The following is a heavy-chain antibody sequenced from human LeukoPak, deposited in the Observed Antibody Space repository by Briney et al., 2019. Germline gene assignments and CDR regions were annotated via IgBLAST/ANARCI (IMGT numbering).Heavy chain of an antibody. CDR2: IKPTDGST. J-gene: IGHJ4*02. D-gene: IGHD4-11*01. CDR1: GYTFTSFY. CDR3: ARSSDYSNSYYFDY. Sequence: ASVKVSCKASGYTFTSFYMHWVRQAPGQGLEWVGIIKPTDGSTNYAQKFQGRVTMTRDTSTSTVYMELSSLRSEHTAVYYCARSSDYSNSYYFDYWGQGTLVTVSS. V-gene: IGHV1-46*01.